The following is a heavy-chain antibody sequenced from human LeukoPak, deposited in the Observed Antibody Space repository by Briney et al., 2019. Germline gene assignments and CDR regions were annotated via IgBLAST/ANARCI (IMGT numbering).Heavy chain of an antibody. CDR2: ISYDGSNK. CDR3: ARDLIAARPY. CDR1: GFTFSSYA. J-gene: IGHJ4*02. D-gene: IGHD6-6*01. Sequence: GRSLRLSCAASGFTFSSYAMHWVRQAPGKGLEWVAVISYDGSNKYYADSVKGRFTISRDNAKNSLYLQMNSLRAEDTAVYYCARDLIAARPYWGQGTLVTVSS. V-gene: IGHV3-30*04.